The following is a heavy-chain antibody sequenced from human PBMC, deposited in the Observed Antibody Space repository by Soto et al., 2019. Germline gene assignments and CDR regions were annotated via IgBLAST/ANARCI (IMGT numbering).Heavy chain of an antibody. CDR1: GGTFSSYA. CDR3: ARVVRDYGDYDSYFDY. D-gene: IGHD4-17*01. Sequence: SVKVSCKASGGTFSSYAISWVRQAPGQGPEWMGGIIPIFGTANYAQKFQGRVTITADESTSTAYMELSSLRSEDTAVYYCARVVRDYGDYDSYFDYWGQGTLVTVSS. CDR2: IIPIFGTA. J-gene: IGHJ4*02. V-gene: IGHV1-69*13.